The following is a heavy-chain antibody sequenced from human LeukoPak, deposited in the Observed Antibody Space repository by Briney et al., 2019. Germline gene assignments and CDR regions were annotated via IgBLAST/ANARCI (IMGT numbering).Heavy chain of an antibody. Sequence: GGSLRLSCAASGFTFSSYWMSWVRQAPGKGLEWVANIKQDGSEKYYVDSVKGRFTISRDNAKNSLYLQMNSLRAEDTAVYYCARDRSEGTAGVRGIFDYWGQGTLVTVSS. V-gene: IGHV3-7*01. CDR2: IKQDGSEK. J-gene: IGHJ4*02. CDR3: ARDRSEGTAGVRGIFDY. D-gene: IGHD3-10*01. CDR1: GFTFSSYW.